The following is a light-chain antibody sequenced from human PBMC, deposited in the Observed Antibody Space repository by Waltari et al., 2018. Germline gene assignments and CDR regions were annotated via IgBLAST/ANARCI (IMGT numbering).Light chain of an antibody. CDR1: SGHSSNV. J-gene: IGLJ3*02. V-gene: IGLV4-69*01. CDR2: VNSDGSH. Sequence: QSPSASASLGASVKLTCTLSSGHSSNVIAWLQQQPEKGPRYLMKVNSDGSHSKGDEIPDRFSGSSSGAERYLTISNLQSEDEADYYCQTGGHGTWVFGGGTKLTVL. CDR3: QTGGHGTWV.